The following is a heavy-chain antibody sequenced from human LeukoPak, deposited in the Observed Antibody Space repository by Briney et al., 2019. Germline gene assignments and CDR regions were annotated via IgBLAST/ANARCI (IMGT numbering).Heavy chain of an antibody. CDR3: ARSVSYYYDSSARGAFDI. CDR1: GGSISSSNYY. CDR2: IYYSGST. J-gene: IGHJ3*02. D-gene: IGHD3-22*01. V-gene: IGHV4-39*07. Sequence: SETLSLTCTVSGGSISSSNYYWGWIRQPPGKGLEWIGSIYYSGSTCYNPSLKSRVTISVDTSKRQFSLKLNSVTAADTAVYYCARSVSYYYDSSARGAFDIWGQGTMVTVSS.